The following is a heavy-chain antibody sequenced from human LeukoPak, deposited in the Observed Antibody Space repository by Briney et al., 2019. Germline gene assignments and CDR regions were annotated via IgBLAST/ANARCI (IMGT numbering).Heavy chain of an antibody. CDR3: ERALTDIVTGYGFYFDY. Sequence: AETLTLTCAASGGSISSSNLWRWVRQPPGKGLEGFGKICHSGSTNYTPSLKSRVTISVDKSKNQFSLKLSSVTAADTAVYYCERALTDIVTGYGFYFDYWGQGTLVTVSS. CDR2: ICHSGST. J-gene: IGHJ4*02. V-gene: IGHV4-4*02. CDR1: GGSISSSNL. D-gene: IGHD3-9*01.